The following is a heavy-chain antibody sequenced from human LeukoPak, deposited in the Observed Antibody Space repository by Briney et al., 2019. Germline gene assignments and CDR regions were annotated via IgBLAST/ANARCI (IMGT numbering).Heavy chain of an antibody. Sequence: PSETLSLTCTVSGGSISSSSYYWGWIRQPPGKGLEWIGSIYYSGSTYYNPSLKSRVTISVDTSKNQFSLKLSSVTAADTAMYYCARPFGCSSTSCLRAFDIWGQGTMVTVSS. CDR3: ARPFGCSSTSCLRAFDI. J-gene: IGHJ3*02. V-gene: IGHV4-39*07. CDR1: GGSISSSSYY. CDR2: IYYSGST. D-gene: IGHD2-2*01.